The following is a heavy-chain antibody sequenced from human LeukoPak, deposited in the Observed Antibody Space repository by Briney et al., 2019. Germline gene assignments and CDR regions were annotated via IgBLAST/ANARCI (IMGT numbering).Heavy chain of an antibody. CDR2: ISSSGSTI. J-gene: IGHJ3*02. Sequence: GGSLRLSCAASGFTFSDYYMSWIRQAPGKGLEWVSYISSSGSTIYYADSVKGRFTISRDNAKNSLYLQMNSLRAEDTAVYYCARENRDGYNYEGTDAFDIWGQGTMVTVSS. CDR3: ARENRDGYNYEGTDAFDI. CDR1: GFTFSDYY. V-gene: IGHV3-11*01. D-gene: IGHD5-24*01.